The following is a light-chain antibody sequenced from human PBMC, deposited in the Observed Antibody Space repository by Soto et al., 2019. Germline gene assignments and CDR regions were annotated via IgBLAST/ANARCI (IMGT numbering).Light chain of an antibody. V-gene: IGKV3-20*01. CDR3: QQYGSSPPT. Sequence: EIVLTQSPGTLSLSPGERATLSCRASQSVSSNYLAWYRRKPGQAPRLLIYGASNRATDIPGRFSGSGSGTDFTLTITRLEPEDFAVYYCQQYGSSPPTCGPGTRVEIK. CDR1: QSVSSNY. J-gene: IGKJ1*01. CDR2: GAS.